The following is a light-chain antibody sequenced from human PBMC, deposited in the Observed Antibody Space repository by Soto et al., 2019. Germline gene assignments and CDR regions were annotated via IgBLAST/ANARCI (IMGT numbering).Light chain of an antibody. CDR3: QSYDTSLRSYV. Sequence: QSVLTQPPSVSGAPGQRVSIFCSGSSSNIGADYHVHWYQQFLGTAPRLLIYGDTNRPSGVPGRFSGSKSDTSASLVITGLQAEDEADYYCQSYDTSLRSYVFGAGTKLTVL. CDR2: GDT. CDR1: SSNIGADYH. V-gene: IGLV1-40*01. J-gene: IGLJ1*01.